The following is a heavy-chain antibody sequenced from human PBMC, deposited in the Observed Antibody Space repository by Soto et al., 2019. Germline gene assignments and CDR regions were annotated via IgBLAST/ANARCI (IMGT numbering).Heavy chain of an antibody. D-gene: IGHD3-3*01. CDR3: ARSSRLDFWSGYYASYYYYYMDV. J-gene: IGHJ6*03. CDR2: IYYSGST. V-gene: IGHV4-59*01. Sequence: KGLEWIGYIYYSGSTNYNPSLKSRVTISVDTSKNQFSLNLSSVAAADTAVYYCARSSRLDFWSGYYASYYYYYMDVCGKGTTVSVSS.